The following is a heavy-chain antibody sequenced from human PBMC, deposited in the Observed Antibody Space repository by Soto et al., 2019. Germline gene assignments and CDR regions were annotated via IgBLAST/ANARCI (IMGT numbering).Heavy chain of an antibody. Sequence: GSLRLSCAASGFTFSSYEMNWVRQAPGKGLEWVSYISSSGSTIYYADSVKGRFTISRDNAKNSLYLQMNSLRAEDTAVYYCARDIIRPTYYYDSSGYQPPYYYYGMDVWGQGTTVTVSS. D-gene: IGHD3-22*01. J-gene: IGHJ6*02. CDR1: GFTFSSYE. CDR2: ISSSGSTI. V-gene: IGHV3-48*03. CDR3: ARDIIRPTYYYDSSGYQPPYYYYGMDV.